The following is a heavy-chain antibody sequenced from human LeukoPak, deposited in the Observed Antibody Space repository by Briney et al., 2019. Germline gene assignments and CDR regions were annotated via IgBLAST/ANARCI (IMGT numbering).Heavy chain of an antibody. D-gene: IGHD4-17*01. CDR2: IYSGGST. J-gene: IGHJ4*02. V-gene: IGHV3-53*01. Sequence: GGSLRLSCAASGFTVSSNYMSWVRQAPGKGLEWVSVIYSGGSTYYADSVKGRITISRDNSKNTLYLQMNSLRAEDTAVYYCAKDLSSLYGHYGTDYWSQGTLVTVSS. CDR1: GFTVSSNY. CDR3: AKDLSSLYGHYGTDY.